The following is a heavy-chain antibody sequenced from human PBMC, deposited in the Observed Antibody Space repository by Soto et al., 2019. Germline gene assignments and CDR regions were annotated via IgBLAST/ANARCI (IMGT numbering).Heavy chain of an antibody. D-gene: IGHD3-9*01. Sequence: PGGSLRLSCAASGFTFSSYAMSWVRQAPGKGLEWVSAISGSGGSTYYADSVKGRFTISRDNSKNTLYLQMNSLRAEDTAVYYCAKDYDILTGYANWFDPWGQGTLVTVSS. V-gene: IGHV3-23*01. J-gene: IGHJ5*02. CDR3: AKDYDILTGYANWFDP. CDR1: GFTFSSYA. CDR2: ISGSGGST.